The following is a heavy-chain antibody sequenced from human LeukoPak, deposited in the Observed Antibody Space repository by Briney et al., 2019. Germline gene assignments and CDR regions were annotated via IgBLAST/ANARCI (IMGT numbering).Heavy chain of an antibody. D-gene: IGHD3-10*01. V-gene: IGHV4-59*01. CDR3: ARGKYYYGSVTYYPFDY. J-gene: IGHJ4*02. CDR1: GGSISSYY. Sequence: SXTLSXTCTVSGGSISSYYWSWIRQPPGKGLEWIGYISYSGSTDYNPSLTSRVTISLDTPKNQFSLRLSSVTAADPALYYCARGKYYYGSVTYYPFDYWGQGSLVTVSS. CDR2: ISYSGST.